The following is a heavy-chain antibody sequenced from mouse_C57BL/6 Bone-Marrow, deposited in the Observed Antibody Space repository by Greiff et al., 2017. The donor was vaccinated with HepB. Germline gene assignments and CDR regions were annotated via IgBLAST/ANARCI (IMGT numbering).Heavy chain of an antibody. CDR1: GYTFTSYW. CDR2: IHPNSGST. V-gene: IGHV1-64*01. CDR3: ARNYYGSSPQYFDG. J-gene: IGHJ1*03. D-gene: IGHD1-1*01. Sequence: QVQLQQPGAELVKPGASVKLSCKASGYTFTSYWMHWVKQRPGQGLEWIGMIHPNSGSTNYNEKFKSKATLTVDKSSSTAYMQLSSLTAEDSAVYYCARNYYGSSPQYFDGWGTGTTVTVSS.